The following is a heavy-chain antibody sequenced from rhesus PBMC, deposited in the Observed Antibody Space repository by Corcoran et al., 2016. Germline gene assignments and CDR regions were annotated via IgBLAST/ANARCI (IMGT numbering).Heavy chain of an antibody. CDR2: ISYSGST. CDR1: GYSISSGYG. V-gene: IGHV4-122*02. Sequence: QLQLQESGPGLVKPSETLSLTCAVSGYSISSGYGWSWIRQPPGKALEWIGYISYSGSTSYNPSLKSRVPISRDTSNTQFSLKLSSVTAADTAVYYCARDWERQPFDYWGQGVLVTVSS. D-gene: IGHD6-25*01. J-gene: IGHJ4*01. CDR3: ARDWERQPFDY.